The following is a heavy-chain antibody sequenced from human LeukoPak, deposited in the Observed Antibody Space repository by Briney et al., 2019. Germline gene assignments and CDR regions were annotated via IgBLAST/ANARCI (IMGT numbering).Heavy chain of an antibody. D-gene: IGHD6-13*01. V-gene: IGHV3-20*04. CDR1: GFTFDDYG. J-gene: IGHJ5*02. CDR2: INWNGGST. CDR3: ARGGDSSSWSGLFDP. Sequence: GGSLRLSCAASGFTFDDYGMSWVRQAPGKGLEWVSGINWNGGSTGYADSVKGRFTISRDNAKNSLYLQMNSLRAEDTALYYCARGGDSSSWSGLFDPWGQGTLVTVSS.